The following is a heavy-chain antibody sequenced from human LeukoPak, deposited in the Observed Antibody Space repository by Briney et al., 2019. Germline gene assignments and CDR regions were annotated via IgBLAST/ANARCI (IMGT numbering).Heavy chain of an antibody. D-gene: IGHD1-26*01. Sequence: SQTLSLTCTVSGGSISSGGYYWSWIRQHPGKGLEWIGYIYYSGSAYYNPSLKSRVTISVDTSENQFSLKLSSVTAADTAVYYCARLFHPALSGNYPFDYWGQGTLVTVSS. V-gene: IGHV4-31*03. CDR3: ARLFHPALSGNYPFDY. CDR2: IYYSGSA. CDR1: GGSISSGGYY. J-gene: IGHJ4*02.